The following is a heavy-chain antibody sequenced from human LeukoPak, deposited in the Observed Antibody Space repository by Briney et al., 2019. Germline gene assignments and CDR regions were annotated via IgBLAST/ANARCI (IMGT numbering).Heavy chain of an antibody. CDR3: ARRSGEGYFDY. J-gene: IGHJ4*02. CDR1: GFSVSRNY. CDR2: IYSGGDT. Sequence: EGSLRLSCEVSGFSVSRNYMTWVRQAPGKGLEWLSVIYSGGDTYYADSVKGRFIISRDDSKNTLYLQMNSLRAEDTAVYYCARRSGEGYFDYWGQGTLVTASS. V-gene: IGHV3-66*01. D-gene: IGHD1-26*01.